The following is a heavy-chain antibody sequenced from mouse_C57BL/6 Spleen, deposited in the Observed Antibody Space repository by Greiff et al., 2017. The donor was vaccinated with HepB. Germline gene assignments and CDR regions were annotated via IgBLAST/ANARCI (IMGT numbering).Heavy chain of an antibody. Sequence: EVQLQQSGPELVKPGASVKISCKASGYTFTDYYMNWVKQSHGKSLEWIGDINPNNGGTSYNQKFKGKATLTVDKSSSTAYMELRSLTSEDSAVYYCARRKVYYAFDYWGQGTTLTVSS. CDR2: INPNNGGT. V-gene: IGHV1-26*01. CDR1: GYTFTDYY. CDR3: ARRKVYYAFDY. J-gene: IGHJ2*01. D-gene: IGHD1-1*01.